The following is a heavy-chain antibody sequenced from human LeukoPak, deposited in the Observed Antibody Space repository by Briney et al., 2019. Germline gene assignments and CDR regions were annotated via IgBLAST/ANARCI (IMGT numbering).Heavy chain of an antibody. CDR2: ISSSSSYT. V-gene: IGHV3-11*06. CDR3: ARAPGRYYDIDY. J-gene: IGHJ4*02. D-gene: IGHD3-9*01. CDR1: GFTFSDYY. Sequence: GGSLRLSCAASGFTFSDYYMSWIRQAPGKGLEWVSYISSSSSYTNYADSVKGRFTISRDNAKNSLYLQMNSQRAEDTAVYYCARAPGRYYDIDYWGQGTLVTVSS.